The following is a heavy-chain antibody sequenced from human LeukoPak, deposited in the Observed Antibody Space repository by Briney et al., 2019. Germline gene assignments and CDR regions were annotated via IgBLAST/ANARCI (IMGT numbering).Heavy chain of an antibody. CDR1: GGSISSYY. CDR3: ARGSGSSWYSGYYDY. CDR2: MHTSGST. V-gene: IGHV4-4*07. D-gene: IGHD6-13*01. J-gene: IGHJ4*02. Sequence: SETLSLTCTVSGGSISSYYWSWIRQPAGKGLEWIGRMHTSGSTNYNPSLKSRVTMSGDTSKNQFSLKLSSVTAADTAVYYCARGSGSSWYSGYYDYWGQGTLVTVSS.